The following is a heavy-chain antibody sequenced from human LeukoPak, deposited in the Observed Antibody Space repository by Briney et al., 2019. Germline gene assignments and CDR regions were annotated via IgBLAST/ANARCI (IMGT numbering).Heavy chain of an antibody. J-gene: IGHJ5*02. CDR3: ASQGGSAYNWFDP. CDR2: ISSSSSYI. D-gene: IGHD3-10*01. V-gene: IGHV3-21*01. Sequence: GGSLRLSCAASGFTFSSYSMNWVRQAPGKGLEWVSSISSSSSYIYYADSVKGRFTISRDNAKNSLYLQMNSLRAEDTAVYYCASQGGSAYNWFDPWGQGTLVTVSS. CDR1: GFTFSSYS.